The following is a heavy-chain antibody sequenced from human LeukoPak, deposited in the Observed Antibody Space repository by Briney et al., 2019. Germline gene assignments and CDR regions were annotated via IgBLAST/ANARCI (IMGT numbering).Heavy chain of an antibody. V-gene: IGHV3-21*01. CDR1: GFTFSSYS. CDR3: ARETGQWLVRTDFDY. D-gene: IGHD6-19*01. J-gene: IGHJ4*02. Sequence: GGSLRLSCAASGFTFSSYSMNWVRQAPGKGLEWVSSISSSSSYIYYADSVKGRFTISRDNAKNSLYLQMNGLRAEDTAVYYCARETGQWLVRTDFDYWGQGTLVTVSS. CDR2: ISSSSSYI.